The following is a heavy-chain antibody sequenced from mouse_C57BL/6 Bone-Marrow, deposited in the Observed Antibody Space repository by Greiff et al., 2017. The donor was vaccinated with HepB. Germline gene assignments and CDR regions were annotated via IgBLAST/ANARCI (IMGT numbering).Heavy chain of an antibody. CDR3: ARRGMVTTGDYAMDY. Sequence: QVQLQQPGAELVMPGASVKLSCKASGYTFTSYWMHWVKQRPGQGLEWIGEIDPSDSYTNYNQKFKGKSTLTVDKSSSTAYMQLSSLTSEDSAVYYCARRGMVTTGDYAMDYWGQGTSVTVSS. CDR1: GYTFTSYW. J-gene: IGHJ4*01. D-gene: IGHD2-2*01. V-gene: IGHV1-69*01. CDR2: IDPSDSYT.